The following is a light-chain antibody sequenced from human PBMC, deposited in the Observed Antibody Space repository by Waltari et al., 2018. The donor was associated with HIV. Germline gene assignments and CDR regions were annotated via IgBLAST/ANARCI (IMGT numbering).Light chain of an antibody. J-gene: IGLJ2*01. CDR1: SLEISY. V-gene: IGLV3-19*01. Sequence: SSKLNQDPAVSVAFGQTALNPCTGDSLEISYASRFQQKPGQAPLLVIYGKNNRPSGIPDRFSGSFSGNTSSLTITGAQAEDEADYYCNSRDSSGTHPVLFGGGTRLSVL. CDR3: NSRDSSGTHPVL. CDR2: GKN.